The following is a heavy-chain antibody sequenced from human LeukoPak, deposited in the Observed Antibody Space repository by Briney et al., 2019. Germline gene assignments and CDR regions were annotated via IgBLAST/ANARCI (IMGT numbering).Heavy chain of an antibody. V-gene: IGHV1-8*03. Sequence: ASVKVSCKASGYTVTSYDINWVRQATGQGLEWRGWLNPNSGNTGYAQKFQGRVTITRNTSLNTAYMELSSLTSEDTAVYYCARMTVSGGDNWFDPWGQGTLVTVSS. D-gene: IGHD6-19*01. CDR1: GYTVTSYD. J-gene: IGHJ5*02. CDR3: ARMTVSGGDNWFDP. CDR2: LNPNSGNT.